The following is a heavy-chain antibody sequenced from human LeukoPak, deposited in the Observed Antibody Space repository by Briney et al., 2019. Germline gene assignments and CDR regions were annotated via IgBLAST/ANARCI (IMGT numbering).Heavy chain of an antibody. D-gene: IGHD6-13*01. Sequence: SETLSLTCTVSGGSISSYYWSWIRQPAGKGLEWIGRIYTSGSTNYNPSLKSRVTMSVDTSKNQFSLKLSSVTAADTAEYYCARDSSSSWGFLRDYWGQGTLATVSS. V-gene: IGHV4-4*07. CDR1: GGSISSYY. CDR3: ARDSSSSWGFLRDY. J-gene: IGHJ4*02. CDR2: IYTSGST.